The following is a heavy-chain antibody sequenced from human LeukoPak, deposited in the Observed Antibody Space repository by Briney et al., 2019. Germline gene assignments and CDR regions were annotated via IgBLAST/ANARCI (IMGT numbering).Heavy chain of an antibody. CDR2: INHSGST. J-gene: IGHJ4*02. CDR1: GGSFSGYY. V-gene: IGHV4-34*01. CDR3: ARRRYFDY. Sequence: PSETLSLTCAVYGGSFSGYYWSWIRQPPGKGPEWIGEINHSGSTNYNPSLKSRVTISVDTSKNQFSLKLSSVTAADTAVYYCARRRYFDYWGQGTLVTVSS.